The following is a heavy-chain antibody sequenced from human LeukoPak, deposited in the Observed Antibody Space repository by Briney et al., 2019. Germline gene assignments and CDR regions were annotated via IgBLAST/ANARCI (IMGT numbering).Heavy chain of an antibody. V-gene: IGHV4-4*07. CDR3: AADSREEVEAFDI. J-gene: IGHJ3*02. CDR2: IYTSGST. D-gene: IGHD3-22*01. Sequence: SQTLSLTCIVSGGSISRYYWSWIRQPAGEGVEWIGRIYTSGSTNYNPSLKSRVTMSVDTSKNQFSLKLSSVTAEDTAVYYCAADSREEVEAFDIWGQGTMVTVSS. CDR1: GGSISRYY.